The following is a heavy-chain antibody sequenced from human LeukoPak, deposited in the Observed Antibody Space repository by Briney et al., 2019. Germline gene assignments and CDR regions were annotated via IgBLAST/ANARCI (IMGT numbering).Heavy chain of an antibody. CDR1: GFTFSSYW. V-gene: IGHV3-7*01. J-gene: IGHJ4*02. D-gene: IGHD3-22*01. CDR3: ARGPSGVVVITNYFDY. Sequence: PGGSLRLSCAASGFTFSSYWMSGVRQAPGKGLEWVANIKQDGSEKYYVDSVKGRFTISRDNAKNSLYLQMNSLRAEDTAVYYCARGPSGVVVITNYFDYWGQGTLVTVSS. CDR2: IKQDGSEK.